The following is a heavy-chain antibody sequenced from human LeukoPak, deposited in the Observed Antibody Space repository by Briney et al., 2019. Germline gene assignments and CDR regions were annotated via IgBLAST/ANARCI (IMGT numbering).Heavy chain of an antibody. V-gene: IGHV1-46*01. Sequence: ASMKVSCKASGYTFTSYYMHWVRQAPGQGLEWMGIINPSGGSTSYAQKFQGRATMTRDMSTSTVYMELSSLRSEDTAVYYCARDGSVVVPAAFDYWGQGTLVTVSS. J-gene: IGHJ4*02. CDR3: ARDGSVVVPAAFDY. D-gene: IGHD2-2*01. CDR1: GYTFTSYY. CDR2: INPSGGST.